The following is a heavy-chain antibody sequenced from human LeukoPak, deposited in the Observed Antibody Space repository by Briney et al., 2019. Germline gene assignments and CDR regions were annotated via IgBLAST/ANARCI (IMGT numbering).Heavy chain of an antibody. CDR2: ISSRRCYI. J-gene: IGHJ4*02. D-gene: IGHD2-2*01. Sequence: GGSLRLSCAASGLTFSSYSMNWVRQAPGKGLEWVSYISSRRCYIYYADSVKGRFTISRDNAKNSLYLQMNSLRAEDTAVYYCARGGPLPRYCSSTSCYRDYWGQGTLVTVSS. CDR3: ARGGPLPRYCSSTSCYRDY. CDR1: GLTFSSYS. V-gene: IGHV3-21*01.